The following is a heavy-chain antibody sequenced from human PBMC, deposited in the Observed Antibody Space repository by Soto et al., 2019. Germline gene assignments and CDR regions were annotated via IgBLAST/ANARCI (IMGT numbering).Heavy chain of an antibody. CDR1: GGSISSGGYY. CDR2: IYYSGST. D-gene: IGHD2-15*01. Sequence: QVQLQESGPGLVKPSQTLSLTCTVSGGSISSGGYYWSWIRQHPGKGLEWIGYIYYSGSTYYNPSLKGRVTISVDTSRDQFSLKLSSVTAADTAVYYCARDSVNCSGGSCYTYYFDYWGQGTLVTVSS. CDR3: ARDSVNCSGGSCYTYYFDY. V-gene: IGHV4-31*03. J-gene: IGHJ4*02.